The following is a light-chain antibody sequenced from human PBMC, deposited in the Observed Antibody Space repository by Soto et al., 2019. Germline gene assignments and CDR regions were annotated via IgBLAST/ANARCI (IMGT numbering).Light chain of an antibody. Sequence: DIQMTQSPSSLSASVGDRVTITCRASQGISNYLAWYQQKPGKVPKLLIYAASTLQSGVPSRFSGRGSGTDLTPTFSSLQLEDVATYYCHKYNSAPHSLGQGTKLVIK. CDR3: HKYNSAPHS. CDR1: QGISNY. J-gene: IGKJ2*01. CDR2: AAS. V-gene: IGKV1-27*01.